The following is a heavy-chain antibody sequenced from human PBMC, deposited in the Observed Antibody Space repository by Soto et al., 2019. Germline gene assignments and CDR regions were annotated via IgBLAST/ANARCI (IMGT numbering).Heavy chain of an antibody. V-gene: IGHV3-23*01. CDR1: GFTFSSYA. CDR3: AKLPQGIIAARPNKGGMDV. D-gene: IGHD6-6*01. Sequence: PGGSLRLSCAASGFTFSSYAMSWVRQAPGKGLEWVSAISGSGGSTYYADSVKGRFTISRDNSKNTLYLQMNSLRAEDTAVYYCAKLPQGIIAARPNKGGMDVWGQGTTVTVSS. J-gene: IGHJ6*02. CDR2: ISGSGGST.